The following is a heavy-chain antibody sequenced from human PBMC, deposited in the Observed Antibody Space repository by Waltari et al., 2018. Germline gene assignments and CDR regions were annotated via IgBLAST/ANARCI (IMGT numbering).Heavy chain of an antibody. D-gene: IGHD1-7*01. V-gene: IGHV1-24*01. J-gene: IGHJ6*03. Sequence: QVQLVQSGAAVKKPGASVKVSCKVSGYTLTELSLHWVRQAPGKGLEWMGGFDPEDGETIYAQKFQGRVTMNEDTSTDTAYMELSSLRSEDTAVYYCATRTGTTKFYYYYYMDVWGKGTTVTVSS. CDR2: FDPEDGET. CDR1: GYTLTELS. CDR3: ATRTGTTKFYYYYYMDV.